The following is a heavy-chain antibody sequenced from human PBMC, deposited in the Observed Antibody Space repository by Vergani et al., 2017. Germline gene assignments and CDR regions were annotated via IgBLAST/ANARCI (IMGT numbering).Heavy chain of an antibody. V-gene: IGHV3-21*01. CDR1: GFTFSSYS. Sequence: EVQLVESGGGLVKPGGSLRLSCAASGFTFSSYSMNWVRQAPGKGLEWVSSISSSSSYIYYADSVKGRFTISRDNAKNSLYLQMNSLRAEDTAVYYCARDLRRGKXYDFQANYYYYMDVWGKGTTVTVSS. J-gene: IGHJ6*03. CDR3: ARDLRRGKXYDFQANYYYYMDV. D-gene: IGHD3-3*01. CDR2: ISSSSSYI.